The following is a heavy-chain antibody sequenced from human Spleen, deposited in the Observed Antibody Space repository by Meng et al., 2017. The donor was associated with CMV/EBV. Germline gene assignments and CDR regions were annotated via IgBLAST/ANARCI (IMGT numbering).Heavy chain of an antibody. CDR2: TGTHGDT. CDR3: AKDRGYSNYERALDY. V-gene: IGHV3-13*01. CDR1: GFTFSTYD. Sequence: GGSLRLSCAASGFTFSTYDMHWVRQTTGKGLEWVSATGTHGDTYYADSVKGRFTVSREDAKNTLYLQMNSLRTEDTALYYCAKDRGYSNYERALDYWGQGTLVTVSS. D-gene: IGHD4-11*01. J-gene: IGHJ4*02.